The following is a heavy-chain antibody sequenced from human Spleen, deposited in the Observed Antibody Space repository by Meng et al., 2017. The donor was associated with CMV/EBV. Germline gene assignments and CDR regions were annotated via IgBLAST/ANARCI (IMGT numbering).Heavy chain of an antibody. CDR2: ISSDGSNE. D-gene: IGHD6-6*01. J-gene: IGHJ6*02. CDR3: AGQYSNSSTLELFGMAV. CDR1: GFTLSFYA. Sequence: GESLKISCAASGFTLSFYAIHWVRQAPGKGLEWVSFISSDGSNEYYADSVKGRFTISRDNFKNTLSVQMNSLRVEDTAVYYCAGQYSNSSTLELFGMAVWGQGTTVTVSS. V-gene: IGHV3-30*04.